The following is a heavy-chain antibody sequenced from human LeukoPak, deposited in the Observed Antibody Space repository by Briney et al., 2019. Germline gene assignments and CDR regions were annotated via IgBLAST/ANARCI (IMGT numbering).Heavy chain of an antibody. CDR1: GFTFSSYA. D-gene: IGHD6-13*01. V-gene: IGHV3-30-3*01. CDR2: ISYDGSNK. J-gene: IGHJ4*02. Sequence: GGSLRLSCAASGFTFSSYAMPWVRQAPGKGLEWVAVISYDGSNKYYADSVKGRFTISRDNSKNTLYLQMNSLRAEDTAVYYCARGIAAAGTSDFDYWGQGTLVTVSS. CDR3: ARGIAAAGTSDFDY.